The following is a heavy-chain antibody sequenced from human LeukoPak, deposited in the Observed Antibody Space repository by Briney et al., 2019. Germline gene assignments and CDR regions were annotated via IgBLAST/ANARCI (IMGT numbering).Heavy chain of an antibody. V-gene: IGHV1-69*13. Sequence: ASVKVYCKASGGTFNTFAIRWLRQAPGQWLEWMGGIIPIFGTANYAQKFQGRVTITADESTSTAYMELSSLRSEDTAVYYCATIGIVGATRNWFDPWGQGTLVTVSS. CDR2: IIPIFGTA. CDR1: GGTFNTFA. J-gene: IGHJ5*02. D-gene: IGHD1-26*01. CDR3: ATIGIVGATRNWFDP.